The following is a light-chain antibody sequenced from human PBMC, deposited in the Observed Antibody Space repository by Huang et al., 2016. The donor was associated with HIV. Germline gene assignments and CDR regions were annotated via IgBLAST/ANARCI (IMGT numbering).Light chain of an antibody. CDR1: QSISSY. J-gene: IGKJ1*01. CDR3: QQSYSTLPT. CDR2: AAS. V-gene: IGKV1-39*01. Sequence: DIQMTQSPSSLSASVGDRVTITCRASQSISSYLNWYQQKPGKAPKLLIYAASSLQSWVPSRFSGSGSRTIFTLTISSLQPEDFAIYYCQQSYSTLPTFGQGTKVEIK.